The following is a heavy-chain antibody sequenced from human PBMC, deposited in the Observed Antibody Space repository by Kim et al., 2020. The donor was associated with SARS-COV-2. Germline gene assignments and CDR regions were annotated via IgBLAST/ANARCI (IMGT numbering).Heavy chain of an antibody. J-gene: IGHJ4*02. CDR2: ISGSGNII. CDR1: GFTFSDYY. CDR3: ARVETCGGDCSDY. Sequence: GGSLRLSCAASGFTFSDYYMSWIRQAPGKGLEWISYISGSGNIIDYADSVKGRFTISRDNAKNSLSLQMNSLRAEDTAVYYCARVETCGGDCSDYWGQGTLVTVSS. V-gene: IGHV3-11*01. D-gene: IGHD2-21*01.